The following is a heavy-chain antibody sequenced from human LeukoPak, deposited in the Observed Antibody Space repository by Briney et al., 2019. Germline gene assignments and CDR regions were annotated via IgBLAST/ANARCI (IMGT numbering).Heavy chain of an antibody. J-gene: IGHJ4*02. D-gene: IGHD6-13*01. CDR3: ARNPTISIAAAAPDY. Sequence: PGGSLRLSCAASGFTFSSYEMNWVRQAPGKGLEWVSSISSSTSYTYYADSVKGRFTISRDNAKNSLYLQMNSLRAEDTAVYYCARNPTISIAAAAPDYWGQGTLVTVSS. V-gene: IGHV3-21*01. CDR1: GFTFSSYE. CDR2: ISSSTSYT.